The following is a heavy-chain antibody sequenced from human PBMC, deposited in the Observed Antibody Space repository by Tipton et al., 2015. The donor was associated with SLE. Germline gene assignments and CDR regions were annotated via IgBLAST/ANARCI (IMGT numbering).Heavy chain of an antibody. CDR2: MDHSGST. CDR3: ASAPTDFWSSYYDF. Sequence: TLSLTCTVSGASISSYYWNWIRKAPGKGLEWIAFMDHSGSTNYSPSLKSRVTMSVDMSKNQFSLRLSSVTAADTARYYCASAPTDFWSSYYDFWGQGILVTVSS. J-gene: IGHJ4*02. CDR1: GASISSYY. V-gene: IGHV4-59*01. D-gene: IGHD3-3*01.